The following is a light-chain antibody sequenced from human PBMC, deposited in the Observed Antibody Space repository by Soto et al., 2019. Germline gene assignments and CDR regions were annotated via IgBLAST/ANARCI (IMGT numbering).Light chain of an antibody. CDR3: QQYDNDPYT. CDR1: QSISSW. V-gene: IGKV1-5*03. CDR2: KAS. Sequence: DIQMTQSPSTLSASVGDRVTITCRASQSISSWLAWYQQKPGKAPKILIYKASRLESGVPSRFSGSGSGTAFTLTISSLQPDDFATYYCQQYDNDPYTFGQGSKLEIK. J-gene: IGKJ2*01.